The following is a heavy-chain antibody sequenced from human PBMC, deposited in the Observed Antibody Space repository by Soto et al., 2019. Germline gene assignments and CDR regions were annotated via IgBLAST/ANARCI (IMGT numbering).Heavy chain of an antibody. D-gene: IGHD3-16*01. CDR3: ARERTGGFSLGY. Sequence: QVQLQESGPGLVKPSETLSLTCTVSGGSVSSNWWSWVRQPPGKGLEWIGEIHHDGGTNYNTSLKSRVSISLDNSNNQVSLEVTSVTAADTALYYCARERTGGFSLGYWGQGTLVTVSS. CDR2: IHHDGGT. CDR1: GGSVSSNW. V-gene: IGHV4-4*02. J-gene: IGHJ4*02.